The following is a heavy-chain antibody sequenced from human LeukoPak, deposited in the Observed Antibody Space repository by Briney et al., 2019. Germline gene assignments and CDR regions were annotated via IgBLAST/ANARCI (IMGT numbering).Heavy chain of an antibody. CDR2: IYHSGST. J-gene: IGHJ5*02. CDR1: GYSISSGYY. CDR3: AREGGDDYRSYNWFDP. V-gene: IGHV4-38-2*02. D-gene: IGHD4-11*01. Sequence: SETLSLTCTVSGYSISSGYYWGWIRQPPGKGREWIGSIYHSGSTYYNPSLKSRVTISVDTSKNQFSLKLSSVAAADTAVYYCAREGGDDYRSYNWFDPWGQGTLVTVSS.